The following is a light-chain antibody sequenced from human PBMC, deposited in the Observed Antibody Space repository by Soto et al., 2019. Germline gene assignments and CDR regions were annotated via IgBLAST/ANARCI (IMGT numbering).Light chain of an antibody. CDR3: QVWDSSSDNYV. CDR2: DDA. CDR1: NIGSES. V-gene: IGLV3-21*02. Sequence: SYELTQPPSVSVAPGQTARITCGGNNIGSESVHWYQQKPGQAPVLVVCDDADRPSGIPERFSGSNSGNTATLTISRVEAGDEADYYCQVWDSSSDNYVFGTGTKLTVL. J-gene: IGLJ1*01.